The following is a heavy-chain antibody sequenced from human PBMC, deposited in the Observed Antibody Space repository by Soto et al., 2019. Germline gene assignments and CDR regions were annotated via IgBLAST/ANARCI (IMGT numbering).Heavy chain of an antibody. V-gene: IGHV1-18*01. CDR2: INAHNGNT. CDR1: GSTFPSST. D-gene: IGHD4-17*01. J-gene: IGHJ4*02. Sequence: QVQLVQSGAEVKKPGASVKVSCKASGSTFPSSTVSWVRQAPGQGLEWMGWINAHNGNTKYAQKFQGRLTMTTDTXTXXGYMELRSLRSDDTAIYFCAIADYGDPDYWGQGTLVTVSS. CDR3: AIADYGDPDY.